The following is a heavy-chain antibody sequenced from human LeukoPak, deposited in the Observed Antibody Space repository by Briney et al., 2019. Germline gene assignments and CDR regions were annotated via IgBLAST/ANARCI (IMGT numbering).Heavy chain of an antibody. D-gene: IGHD5-18*01. CDR3: ARDLPGYSYGYDY. V-gene: IGHV3-7*01. CDR2: IKQDGSEK. J-gene: IGHJ4*02. Sequence: PGGSLRLSCAASGFTFSSYWMSWVRQAPGKGLEWVANIKQDGSEKYYVDSVKGRFTISRDNAMNSLYLQMNSLRAEDTAVYYCARDLPGYSYGYDYWGQGTLVTVSS. CDR1: GFTFSSYW.